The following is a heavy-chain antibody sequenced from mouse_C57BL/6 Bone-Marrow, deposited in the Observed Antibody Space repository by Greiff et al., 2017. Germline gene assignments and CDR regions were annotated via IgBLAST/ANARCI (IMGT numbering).Heavy chain of an antibody. J-gene: IGHJ4*01. CDR2: IDPSDSYT. CDR3: ARGNGNSPMDY. Sequence: QVHVKQPGAELVMPGASVKLSCKASGYTFTSYWMHWVKQRPGQGLEWIGEIDPSDSYTNYNQKFKGKSTLTVDKSSSTAYMQLSSLTSEDSAVYYCARGNGNSPMDYWGQGTSVTVSS. D-gene: IGHD2-1*01. V-gene: IGHV1-69*01. CDR1: GYTFTSYW.